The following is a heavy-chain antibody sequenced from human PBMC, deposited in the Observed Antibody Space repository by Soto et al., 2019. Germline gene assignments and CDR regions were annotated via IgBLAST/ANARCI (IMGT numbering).Heavy chain of an antibody. V-gene: IGHV3-23*01. J-gene: IGHJ6*02. CDR1: GVTFIDHA. CDR3: AKDMFRSIAGTYYYYGMDV. Sequence: PGGSLRLPCAAAGVTFIDHAMSWVRQAPGKGVEGVSGISVSGAYYMGSVKGRFTISRDQSTNTLFLQMNSLRVEDTALYYCAKDMFRSIAGTYYYYGMDVWGQGTTVTVSS. CDR2: ISVSGA. D-gene: IGHD6-6*01.